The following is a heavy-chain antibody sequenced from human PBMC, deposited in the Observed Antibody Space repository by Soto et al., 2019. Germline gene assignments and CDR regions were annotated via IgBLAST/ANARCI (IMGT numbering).Heavy chain of an antibody. J-gene: IGHJ6*02. CDR2: ISGSGGST. D-gene: IGHD3-9*01. CDR3: ASTILTGTMPVLFYYGMDV. V-gene: IGHV3-23*01. Sequence: QPGGSLRLSCAASGFTFSSYAMSWVRQAPGKGLEWVSAISGSGGSTYYADSVKGRFTISRDNSKNTLYLQMNSLRAEDTAVYYCASTILTGTMPVLFYYGMDVWGQGTTVTVSS. CDR1: GFTFSSYA.